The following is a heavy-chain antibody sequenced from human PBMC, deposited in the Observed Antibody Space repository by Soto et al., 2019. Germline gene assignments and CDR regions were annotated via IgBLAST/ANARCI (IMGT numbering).Heavy chain of an antibody. V-gene: IGHV1-18*04. CDR1: GYTFTSYG. J-gene: IGHJ6*02. CDR3: ARIITIFGVAQSPNYGMDV. Sequence: ASVKVSCKASGYTFTSYGISWVRQAPGQGLEWMGWISAYNGNANYAQKLQGRVTMTTDTSTSTAYMELRSLRSDDTAVYYCARIITIFGVAQSPNYGMDVWGQGATVTVSS. D-gene: IGHD3-3*01. CDR2: ISAYNGNA.